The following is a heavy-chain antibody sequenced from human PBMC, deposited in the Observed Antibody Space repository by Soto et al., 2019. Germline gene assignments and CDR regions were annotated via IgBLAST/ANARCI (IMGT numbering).Heavy chain of an antibody. D-gene: IGHD5-18*01. J-gene: IGHJ4*02. CDR2: IYHSVST. Sequence: SETLSLTWAVSGGSISSGGYCWGWIRQPPGKGLEWIGYIYHSVSTYYNPSLKSRVTISVDRSKNQFSLKLSSVTAADTAVYYCARHRYSYGVYYFDYWGQGTLVTVSS. V-gene: IGHV4-30-2*01. CDR1: GGSISSGGYC. CDR3: ARHRYSYGVYYFDY.